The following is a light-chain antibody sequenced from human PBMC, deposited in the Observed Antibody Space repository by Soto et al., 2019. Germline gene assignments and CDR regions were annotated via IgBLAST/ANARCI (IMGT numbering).Light chain of an antibody. CDR3: QQYGSSPGT. CDR2: GAS. J-gene: IGKJ2*02. CDR1: QSVSSSY. V-gene: IGKV3-20*01. Sequence: EIVLTQSPGTLSLSPGERATLSCRASQSVSSSYLAWYQQKPGQAPRLLIYGASSSATGIPDRFSGSGSGTDFTLTISILEPEDFAVYYCQQYGSSPGTFGQGTKLEIK.